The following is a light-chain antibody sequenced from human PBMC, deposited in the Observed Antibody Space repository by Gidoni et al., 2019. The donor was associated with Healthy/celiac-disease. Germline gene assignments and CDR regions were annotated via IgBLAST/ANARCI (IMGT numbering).Light chain of an antibody. J-gene: IGKJ1*01. CDR3: QQYYRTPPP. Sequence: DIQMTQSPSSLYASVGDRVTITCRASQGISNSVNWYQKKPGKAPKLLLYAASRLESVVPSRFSGSGSGTDYTLTISSLQPEDFATYSCQQYYRTPPPFGQGTKVEIK. V-gene: IGKV1-NL1*01. CDR2: AAS. CDR1: QGISNS.